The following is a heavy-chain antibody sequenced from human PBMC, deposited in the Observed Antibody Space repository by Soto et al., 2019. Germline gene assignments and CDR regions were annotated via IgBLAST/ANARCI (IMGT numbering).Heavy chain of an antibody. V-gene: IGHV4-39*01. CDR1: GGSISSSSYY. CDR2: IYYSGST. Sequence: XXTLSLPCTVSGGSISSSSYYWGSIRQPPGKGLEWIGSIYYSGSTYYNPSLKSRVTISVDTSKNQFSLKLSSVTAADTAVYYCARHPYYYYYMDVWGKGTTVTVSS. CDR3: ARHPYYYYYMDV. J-gene: IGHJ6*03.